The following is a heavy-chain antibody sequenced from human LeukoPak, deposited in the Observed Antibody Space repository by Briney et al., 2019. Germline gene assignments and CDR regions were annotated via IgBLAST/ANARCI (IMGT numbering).Heavy chain of an antibody. J-gene: IGHJ4*02. CDR3: ARGAIFVGGVGAQDY. Sequence: GGSLRLSCAASGFTVTGNYMSWVRQAPGRGLEWVSVIYSGGSTFYADSVKGRFTISRDNSKNTLFLQMHSLRAEDTAVYYCARGAIFVGGVGAQDYWGQGTLVTVSS. D-gene: IGHD1-26*01. V-gene: IGHV3-53*01. CDR2: IYSGGST. CDR1: GFTVTGNY.